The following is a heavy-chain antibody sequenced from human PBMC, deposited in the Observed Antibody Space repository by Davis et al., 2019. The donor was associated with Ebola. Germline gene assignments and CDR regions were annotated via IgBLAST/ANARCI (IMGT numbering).Heavy chain of an antibody. V-gene: IGHV5-51*01. D-gene: IGHD6-13*01. CDR1: GYSFTSYW. J-gene: IGHJ3*02. Sequence: GESLKISCKGSGYSFTSYWIGWVRQMPGKGLEWMGIIYPGDSDTRYSPSFQGQVTISADKSISTAYLQWSSLKASDTAMYYCARSPSSPHDAFDIWGQGTMVTVSS. CDR3: ARSPSSPHDAFDI. CDR2: IYPGDSDT.